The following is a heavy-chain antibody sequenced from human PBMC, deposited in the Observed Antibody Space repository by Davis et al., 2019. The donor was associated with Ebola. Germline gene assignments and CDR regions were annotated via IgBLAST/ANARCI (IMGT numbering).Heavy chain of an antibody. CDR3: ARGGNYGDYVRDDYFDY. CDR1: GYSINSGYY. V-gene: IGHV4-38-2*02. D-gene: IGHD4-17*01. Sequence: PSETLSLTCTVSGYSINSGYYWGWIRQPPGKGLESIGNIDHSGSTYYNPSLKSRVIMSVDTSKNQFSLKLSSVTAADTAVYYCARGGNYGDYVRDDYFDYWGQGTLVTVSS. J-gene: IGHJ4*02. CDR2: IDHSGST.